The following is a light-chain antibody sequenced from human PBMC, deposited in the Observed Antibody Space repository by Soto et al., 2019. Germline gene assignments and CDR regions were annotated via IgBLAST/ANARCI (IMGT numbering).Light chain of an antibody. CDR3: AAWDDSLNGNWV. J-gene: IGLJ3*02. V-gene: IGLV1-44*01. Sequence: QSVLTQPPSASATPGQRVTISCSGSSSNIGDNSVNWYQQLPGTAPKLLIYNNNQRPSGVPDRFSGSKSGTSASLAISGLQSEDEADYYCAAWDDSLNGNWVFGGGTKLTVL. CDR1: SSNIGDNS. CDR2: NNN.